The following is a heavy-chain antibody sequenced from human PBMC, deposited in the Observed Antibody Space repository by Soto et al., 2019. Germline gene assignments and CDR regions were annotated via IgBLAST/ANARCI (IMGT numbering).Heavy chain of an antibody. CDR2: IYTSGST. V-gene: IGHV4-4*07. Sequence: SETLSLTCTVSGGSISSYYWSWIRQPAGKGLEWIGRIYTSGSTNYNPSLKSRVTMSVDTSKNQFSLKLSSVTAADTAVYYCALGTLYCSSTRCYKGWGDHWRQGTLVTVSA. J-gene: IGHJ5*02. CDR1: GGSISSYY. D-gene: IGHD2-2*02. CDR3: ALGTLYCSSTRCYKGWGDH.